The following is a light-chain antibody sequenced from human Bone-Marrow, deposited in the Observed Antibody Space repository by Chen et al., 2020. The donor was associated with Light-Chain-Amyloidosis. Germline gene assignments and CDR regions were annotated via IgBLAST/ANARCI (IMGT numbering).Light chain of an antibody. Sequence: ELVFTQSPGTLSLSRGEGANLSCRASKTISSNYLPWYQQKFGQAPRLLIYGSSSRATGIPDRFTGSGSGTDFTLTINRLEPEDFAMYYCQQYGTSPLTFGGGTKVEIK. CDR3: QQYGTSPLT. CDR2: GSS. J-gene: IGKJ4*01. CDR1: KTISSNY. V-gene: IGKV3-20*01.